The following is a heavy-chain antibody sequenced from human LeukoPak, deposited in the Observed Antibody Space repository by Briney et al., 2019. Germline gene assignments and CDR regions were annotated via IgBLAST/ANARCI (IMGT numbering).Heavy chain of an antibody. CDR3: ARDPEITIVGAFDM. CDR1: GGSISSYY. Sequence: SETLSLTCTVSGGSISSYYWSWLRQPPGKGLEWIGYIYYSGSTNYNPSLKSRVTISVDTSKNQFSLKLSSVTAADTAVYYCARDPEITIVGAFDMWGQGTMVTVSS. J-gene: IGHJ3*02. D-gene: IGHD3-9*01. V-gene: IGHV4-59*01. CDR2: IYYSGST.